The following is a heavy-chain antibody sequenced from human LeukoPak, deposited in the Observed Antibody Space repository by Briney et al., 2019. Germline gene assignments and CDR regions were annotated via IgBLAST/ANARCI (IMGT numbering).Heavy chain of an antibody. V-gene: IGHV3-66*02. CDR2: IYSGGST. CDR3: ARGENYDFWSGYSGIDY. Sequence: PGGSLRLSCAASGFTVSSSYMSWVRQAPGKGLEWVSVIYSGGSTYYADSVKGRFIISRDNSKNTLYLRMNSLRAEDTAVYYCARGENYDFWSGYSGIDYWGQGTLVTVSS. D-gene: IGHD3-3*01. CDR1: GFTVSSSY. J-gene: IGHJ4*02.